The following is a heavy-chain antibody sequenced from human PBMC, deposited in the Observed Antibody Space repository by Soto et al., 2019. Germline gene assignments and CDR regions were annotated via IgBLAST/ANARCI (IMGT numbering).Heavy chain of an antibody. Sequence: ASVKVSCKASGYTFTYYYIHWVRQAPGQGLEWMGVINPSTGSTNYAQKFQGRVTMTRDTSTTTVYMELGSLRSDDTAVYYCVRSPYSSGSYYPIAYWGQGTLVTVSS. D-gene: IGHD3-22*01. J-gene: IGHJ4*02. CDR2: INPSTGST. V-gene: IGHV1-46*01. CDR1: GYTFTYYY. CDR3: VRSPYSSGSYYPIAY.